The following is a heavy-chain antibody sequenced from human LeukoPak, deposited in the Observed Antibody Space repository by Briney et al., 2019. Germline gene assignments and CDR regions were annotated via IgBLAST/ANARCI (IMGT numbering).Heavy chain of an antibody. CDR1: GFTFSDYY. CDR3: AKDIVVVIAGGTSDNFDY. D-gene: IGHD2-21*01. CDR2: ISSSGSTI. J-gene: IGHJ4*02. Sequence: GGSLRLSCAASGFTFSDYYMSWIRQAPGKGLEWVSYISSSGSTIYYADSVKGRFTISRDNAKNSLYLQMNSLRAEDTAVYYCAKDIVVVIAGGTSDNFDYWGQGTLVTVSS. V-gene: IGHV3-11*04.